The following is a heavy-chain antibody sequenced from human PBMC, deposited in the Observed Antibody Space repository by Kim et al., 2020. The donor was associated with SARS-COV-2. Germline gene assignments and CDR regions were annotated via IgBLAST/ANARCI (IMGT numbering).Heavy chain of an antibody. J-gene: IGHJ4*02. V-gene: IGHV3-30*02. CDR3: AKKGGIVGERGYFDY. D-gene: IGHD1-26*01. Sequence: DSVEGRFTISRDNSKNALYLQMNSLRAEDTAVYYCAKKGGIVGERGYFDYWGQGTLVTVSS.